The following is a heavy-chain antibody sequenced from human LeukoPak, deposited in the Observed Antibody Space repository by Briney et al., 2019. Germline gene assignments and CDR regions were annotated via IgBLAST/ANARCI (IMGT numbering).Heavy chain of an antibody. V-gene: IGHV3-53*01. Sequence: PGGSLRLSCAASGFTVSSNYMSWVRQAPGKGLEWVSVIYSGGSTYYADSVKGRFTTSRDNAENSLYLQMNNLRAEDTAIYYCAREREDCSSSSCYEEFDCWGQGTLVTVSS. CDR1: GFTVSSNY. CDR2: IYSGGST. J-gene: IGHJ4*02. D-gene: IGHD2-2*01. CDR3: AREREDCSSSSCYEEFDC.